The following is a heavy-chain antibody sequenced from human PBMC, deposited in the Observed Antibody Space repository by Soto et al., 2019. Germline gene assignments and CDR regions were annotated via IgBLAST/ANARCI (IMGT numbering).Heavy chain of an antibody. V-gene: IGHV3-73*01. CDR2: IRSKANSYAT. CDR1: GFTCSGSA. Sequence: WGSLRLSWAAAGFTCSGSAMHRVRQASGKGLEWVGRIRSKANSYATAYAASVKGRFTISRDDSKNTAYLQMNSLKTEDTAVYYCTRLPEYYDFWSGYYPMNDAFDIWGQGTMVTVSS. CDR3: TRLPEYYDFWSGYYPMNDAFDI. J-gene: IGHJ3*02. D-gene: IGHD3-3*01.